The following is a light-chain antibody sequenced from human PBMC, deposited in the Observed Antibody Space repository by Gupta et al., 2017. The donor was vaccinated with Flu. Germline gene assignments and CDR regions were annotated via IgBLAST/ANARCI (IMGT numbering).Light chain of an antibody. V-gene: IGLV2-23*02. CDR3: CSYGSGGAPYV. CDR1: SRDVGNTNL. Sequence: QSALAQPASVSGSPGQSITISCSGSSRDVGNTNLVPWSQHPPGKAPDLVIFEVNKRPSGISPRCSASKSGNTASLTISGLQVEDEADYFCCSYGSGGAPYVFGTGTRVIVL. J-gene: IGLJ1*01. CDR2: EVN.